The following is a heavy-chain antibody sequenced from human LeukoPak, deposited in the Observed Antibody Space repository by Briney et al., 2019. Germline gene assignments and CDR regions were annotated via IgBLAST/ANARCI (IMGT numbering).Heavy chain of an antibody. D-gene: IGHD3-3*01. Sequence: GGSLRLSCAASGFTFSSSAMSWVRQAPGKGLEWVSAISNNGGYTYYADSVQGRFTISRDNSKSTLCLQMNSLRAEDTAVYYCAKIGSGYYRHGIRYWGQGTLVTVSS. V-gene: IGHV3-23*01. J-gene: IGHJ4*02. CDR1: GFTFSSSA. CDR2: ISNNGGYT. CDR3: AKIGSGYYRHGIRY.